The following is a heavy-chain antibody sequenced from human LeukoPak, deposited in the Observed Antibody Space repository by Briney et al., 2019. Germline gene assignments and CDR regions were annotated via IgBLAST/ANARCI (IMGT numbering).Heavy chain of an antibody. D-gene: IGHD4-11*01. V-gene: IGHV3-30*03. J-gene: IGHJ6*02. CDR2: ISYDGSNK. CDR3: WTTSVNPNYYYYGMDV. Sequence: HPGGSLRLSCAASGFTFSSYGMHWVRQAPGKGLEWVAVISYDGSNKYYADSVKGRFTISRDNSKNTLYLQMNSLRAEDTAVYYCWTTSVNPNYYYYGMDVWGQGTTVTVSS. CDR1: GFTFSSYG.